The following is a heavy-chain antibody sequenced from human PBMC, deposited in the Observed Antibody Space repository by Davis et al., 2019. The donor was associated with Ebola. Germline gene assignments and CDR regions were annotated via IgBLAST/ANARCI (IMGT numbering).Heavy chain of an antibody. CDR2: IKQDGSEK. J-gene: IGHJ6*02. D-gene: IGHD5-12*01. Sequence: GGSLRLSCAASGFTFSRYWMSWVRQAPGKGLEWVANIKQDGSEKYYVDSVKGRFTISRDNAKNSLYLQMNSLRAEDTAVYYCAREGWLRWTYYYGMDVWGQGTTVTVSS. CDR3: AREGWLRWTYYYGMDV. V-gene: IGHV3-7*03. CDR1: GFTFSRYW.